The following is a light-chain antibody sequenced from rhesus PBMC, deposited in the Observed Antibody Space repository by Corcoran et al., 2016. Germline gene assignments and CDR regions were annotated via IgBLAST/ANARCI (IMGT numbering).Light chain of an antibody. CDR3: QKYSSSPT. CDR2: GAS. V-gene: IGKV3-53*01. J-gene: IGKJ1*01. CDR1: QSVSSY. Sequence: QVILTQSPATLSLSTGERATLSCRASQSVSSYLAWYQQKPGQAPRLLSYGASSRATGIPDRFRGSGSWTEFTLTLSSLVPEDFVVYYCQKYSSSPTFCQGTKVDIK.